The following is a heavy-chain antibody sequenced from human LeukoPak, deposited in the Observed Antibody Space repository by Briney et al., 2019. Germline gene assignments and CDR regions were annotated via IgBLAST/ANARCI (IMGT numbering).Heavy chain of an antibody. CDR2: INHSGST. D-gene: IGHD5-12*01. CDR3: ARGNKWLRYWKLDY. V-gene: IGHV4-34*01. CDR1: GGSFSGYY. J-gene: IGHJ4*02. Sequence: NPSETLSLTYAVYGGSFSGYYWSWIRQPPGKGLEWIGEINHSGSTNHNPSLKSRVTISVDTSKNQFSLKLSSVTAADTAVYYCARGNKWLRYWKLDYWGQGTLVTVSS.